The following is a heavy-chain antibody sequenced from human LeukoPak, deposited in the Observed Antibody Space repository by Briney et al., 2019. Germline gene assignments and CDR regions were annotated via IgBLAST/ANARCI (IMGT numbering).Heavy chain of an antibody. J-gene: IGHJ4*02. CDR2: INHSGST. CDR1: GGSFSGYY. CDR3: ARLVPAAT. D-gene: IGHD2-2*01. Sequence: SETLSLTCAVYGGSFSGYYWSWIRQPPGKGLEWIGEINHSGSTNYNPSLKSRVTISVDTSKNQFSLKLSSVTAADTAVYYCARLVPAATWGQGTLVPVSS. V-gene: IGHV4-34*01.